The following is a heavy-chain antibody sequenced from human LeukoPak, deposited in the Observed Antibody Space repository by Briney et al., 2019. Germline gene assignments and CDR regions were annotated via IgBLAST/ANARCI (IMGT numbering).Heavy chain of an antibody. D-gene: IGHD5-18*01. J-gene: IGHJ4*02. CDR1: GFTFSSYA. Sequence: PGGSLRLSCAASGFTFSSYAMSWVRQAPGKGLEWVSAISGSGGSTYYADSVKGRFTISRDNSKNTLYLQMSSLRAEDTAVYYCAKSGRGYSYGYGYWGQGTLVTVSS. CDR3: AKSGRGYSYGYGY. V-gene: IGHV3-23*01. CDR2: ISGSGGST.